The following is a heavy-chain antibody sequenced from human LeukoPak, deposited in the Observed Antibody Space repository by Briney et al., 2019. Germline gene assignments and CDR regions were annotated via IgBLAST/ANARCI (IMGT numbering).Heavy chain of an antibody. CDR3: ARASGYCSSISCPDMDY. J-gene: IGHJ4*02. CDR2: TNPNSGGT. D-gene: IGHD2-2*01. Sequence: ASVTVSCKASGYTFIGYYIHWVRQAPGQGLEWMGWTNPNSGGTNYAQKFQGKVTMTRDTSISTAYMELNRLRSDDTAVYYCARASGYCSSISCPDMDYWGQGTLVTVSS. V-gene: IGHV1-2*02. CDR1: GYTFIGYY.